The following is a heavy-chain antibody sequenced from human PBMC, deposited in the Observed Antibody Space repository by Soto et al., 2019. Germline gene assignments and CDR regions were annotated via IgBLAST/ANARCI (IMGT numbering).Heavy chain of an antibody. J-gene: IGHJ6*02. V-gene: IGHV4-39*07. D-gene: IGHD1-26*01. CDR3: ARARSSYYGMDV. CDR1: GGDVTSSRYY. Sequence: SETLSLTCTVSGGDVTSSRYYWAWIRQTPGKGLEWIATIYYGGSTYYSASLKSRVTISIDTSKNQLSLKMTSVTAADTAVYYCARARSSYYGMDVWGQGTTVTVSS. CDR2: IYYGGST.